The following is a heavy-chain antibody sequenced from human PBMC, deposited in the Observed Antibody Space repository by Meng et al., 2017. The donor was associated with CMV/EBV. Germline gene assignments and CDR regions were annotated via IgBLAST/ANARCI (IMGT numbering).Heavy chain of an antibody. J-gene: IGHJ4*02. D-gene: IGHD3-22*01. CDR2: IYSGGGST. CDR3: AKDNSSYDSSGYLDY. Sequence: GGSLRLSCAASGFTFSSYAMSWVRQAPGKGLEWVSVIYSGGGSTYYADSVKGRFTISRDNSKNTLYLQMNSLRAEDTAVYYCAKDNSSYDSSGYLDYWGQGTLVTVSS. CDR1: GFTFSSYA. V-gene: IGHV3-23*03.